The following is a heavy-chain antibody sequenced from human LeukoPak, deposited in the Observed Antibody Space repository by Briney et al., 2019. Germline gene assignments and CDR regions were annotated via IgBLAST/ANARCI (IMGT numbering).Heavy chain of an antibody. CDR2: ISGSGGST. D-gene: IGHD4-17*01. V-gene: IGHV3-23*01. CDR3: AKDMLVAYGDYSEYYFDY. J-gene: IGHJ4*02. Sequence: GGSLRLSCAASGFTFSSYAMTWVRQAPGKGLEWVSAISGSGGSTYYADSVKGRFTISRDNSKNTLYLQMNSRRAEDTAVYYCAKDMLVAYGDYSEYYFDYWGQGTLVTVSS. CDR1: GFTFSSYA.